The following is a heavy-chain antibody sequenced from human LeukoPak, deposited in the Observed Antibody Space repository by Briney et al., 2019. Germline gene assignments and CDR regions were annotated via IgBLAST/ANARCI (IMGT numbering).Heavy chain of an antibody. Sequence: SETLSLTCTVSGGSISSYYWSWIRQPPGKGLEWIGYIYYSGSTNYNPSLKSRVTISVDTSKNQFSLKLSSVTAVDTAVYYCATFNPGYWGQGTLVTVSS. CDR2: IYYSGST. CDR1: GGSISSYY. J-gene: IGHJ4*02. V-gene: IGHV4-59*01. CDR3: ATFNPGY.